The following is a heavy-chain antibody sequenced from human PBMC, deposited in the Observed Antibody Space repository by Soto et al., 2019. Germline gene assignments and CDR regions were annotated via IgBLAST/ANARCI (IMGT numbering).Heavy chain of an antibody. J-gene: IGHJ6*02. CDR2: LGAADDP. CDR3: ARAYSGRPQSRADPSYAMEV. CDR1: VFTLSAYD. Sequence: VGSLSLSCAASVFTLSAYDMHWVRQSEGKCLEWVSALGAADDPYYLVSVKGRFTISRENAKNSLYLQMNNLRAGDTAVYYCARAYSGRPQSRADPSYAMEVWGQGTTVIVSS. D-gene: IGHD2-15*01. V-gene: IGHV3-13*05.